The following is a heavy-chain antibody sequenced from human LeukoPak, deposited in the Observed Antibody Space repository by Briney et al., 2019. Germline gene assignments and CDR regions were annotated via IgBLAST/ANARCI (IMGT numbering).Heavy chain of an antibody. D-gene: IGHD4/OR15-4a*01. V-gene: IGHV3-21*01. J-gene: IGHJ4*02. CDR3: ETYDGAGRGY. CDR1: EFTFSRYS. CDR2: ISNAGTYK. Sequence: GGSLRLSCVVSEFTFSRYSMNWVPQAPGKGLEWVSSISNAGTYKDYADSVKGRFTISRDNAKNSLYLQMDSLRVEDTAMYYCETYDGAGRGYWGQGTLVAVSS.